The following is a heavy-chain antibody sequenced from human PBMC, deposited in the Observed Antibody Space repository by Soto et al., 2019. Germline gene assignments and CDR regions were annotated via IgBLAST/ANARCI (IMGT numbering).Heavy chain of an antibody. CDR1: GFTFSSYA. CDR2: ISSNGGNT. Sequence: EVQLLESGGGLVQPGGSLSLSCAASGFTFSSYALTWVRQAPGKGLEWVSAISSNGGNTYYADSVKGRFTLSRDNSKNTLDLQTNSLRAEDTAVYYCAKVAVMMGEYRNFDSWGQGTLVTVSS. J-gene: IGHJ4*02. V-gene: IGHV3-23*01. D-gene: IGHD4-17*01. CDR3: AKVAVMMGEYRNFDS.